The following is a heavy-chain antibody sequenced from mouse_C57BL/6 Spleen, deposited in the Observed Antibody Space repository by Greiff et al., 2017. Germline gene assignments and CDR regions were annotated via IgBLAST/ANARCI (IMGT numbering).Heavy chain of an antibody. J-gene: IGHJ4*01. CDR3: ARGEDYYYGSSSYAMDY. D-gene: IGHD1-1*01. Sequence: QVQLKQSGPGLVQPSQSLSITCTVSGFSLTSYGVHWVRQSPGKGLEWLGVIWSGGSTDYNAAFISRLSISKDNSKSQVFFKMNSLQADDTAIYYCARGEDYYYGSSSYAMDYWGQGTSVTVSS. CDR1: GFSLTSYG. V-gene: IGHV2-2*01. CDR2: IWSGGST.